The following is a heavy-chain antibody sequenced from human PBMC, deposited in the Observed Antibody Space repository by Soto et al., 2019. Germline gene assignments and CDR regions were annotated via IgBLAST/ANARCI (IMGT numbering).Heavy chain of an antibody. J-gene: IGHJ3*02. CDR2: ISSSGSTI. D-gene: IGHD3-3*01. V-gene: IGHV3-11*01. Sequence: GGSLRLSCAASGFTFSDYHMSWIRQAPGKGLEWVSYISSSGSTIYYADSVKGRFTISRDNAKNSLYLQMNSLRAEDTAVYYCARVVYFGPRDYDFWSGYYKGPDAFDIWGQGTMVTVSS. CDR1: GFTFSDYH. CDR3: ARVVYFGPRDYDFWSGYYKGPDAFDI.